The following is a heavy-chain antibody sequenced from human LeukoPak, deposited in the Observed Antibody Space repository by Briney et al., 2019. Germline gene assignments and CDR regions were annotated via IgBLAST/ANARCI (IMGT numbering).Heavy chain of an antibody. J-gene: IGHJ3*02. CDR1: GDTVSSNSAA. D-gene: IGHD6-13*01. V-gene: IGHV6-1*01. CDR3: AAAAGAAPGIAFDI. Sequence: SQTLSLTCAISGDTVSSNSAAWNWIRQSPSRGLEWLGRTYYRSKWYNDYAVSVKSRITLNPDTSKNQFSLQLNSVTPEDTAVYYCAAAAGAAPGIAFDIWGQGTMVTVSS. CDR2: TYYRSKWYN.